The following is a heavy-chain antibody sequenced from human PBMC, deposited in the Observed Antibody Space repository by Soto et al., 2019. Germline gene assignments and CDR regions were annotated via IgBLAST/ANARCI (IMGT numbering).Heavy chain of an antibody. Sequence: VESLKNSCKGSGYDFTSYWIGWVRQMPGQGLEWMGIIQPVDSDTRYSPSFQGQVTISVDKSIGTAYLQWSSLKASDTAMYYCARVLRSGYLAYFYYAMDVWGQGTTVTVSS. D-gene: IGHD5-12*01. CDR1: GYDFTSYW. CDR3: ARVLRSGYLAYFYYAMDV. V-gene: IGHV5-51*01. CDR2: IQPVDSDT. J-gene: IGHJ6*02.